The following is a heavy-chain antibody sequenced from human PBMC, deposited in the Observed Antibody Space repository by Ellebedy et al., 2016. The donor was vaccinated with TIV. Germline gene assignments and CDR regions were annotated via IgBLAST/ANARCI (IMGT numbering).Heavy chain of an antibody. V-gene: IGHV3-30*04. CDR1: GFTFSRYP. Sequence: GGSLRLXXAASGFTFSRYPMHWVRQAPGKGLEWVAVISYDGTNKYYADSVKGRFTISRDNSKNTLYLQMNSLRAEDTAVYYCARDGVWGGDYWGQGTLVTVSS. D-gene: IGHD2-8*01. J-gene: IGHJ4*02. CDR2: ISYDGTNK. CDR3: ARDGVWGGDY.